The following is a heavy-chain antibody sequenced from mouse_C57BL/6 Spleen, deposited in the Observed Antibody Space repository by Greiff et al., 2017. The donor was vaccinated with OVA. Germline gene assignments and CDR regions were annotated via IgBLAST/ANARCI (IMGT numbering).Heavy chain of an antibody. V-gene: IGHV1-42*01. J-gene: IGHJ3*01. CDR2: INPSTGGT. D-gene: IGHD1-1*01. CDR1: GYSFTGYY. CDR3: ARGGTTVVPFAY. Sequence: EVKLVESGPELVKPGASVKISCKASGYSFTGYYMNWVKQSPEKSLEWIGGINPSTGGTTYNQKFKAKATLTVDKSSSTAYMQLKSLTSEDSAVYYCARGGTTVVPFAYWGQGTLVTVSS.